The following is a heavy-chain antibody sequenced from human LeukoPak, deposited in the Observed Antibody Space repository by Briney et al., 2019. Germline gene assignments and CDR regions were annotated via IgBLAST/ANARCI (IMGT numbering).Heavy chain of an antibody. CDR2: FIVDGVAT. CDR1: GFTFKNQA. Sequence: GGSLRLSCADPGFTFKNQAMTWVAQAPGKGLEWVSRFIVDGVATLTADSLRGRFTISRDNSENTVYLQMNSLGVEDTAVYYCAKHLRDVLRFVEWPSENRKYDYNYINAWGSGTTVTVSS. V-gene: IGHV3-23*01. CDR3: AKHLRDVLRFVEWPSENRKYDYNYINA. J-gene: IGHJ6*03. D-gene: IGHD3-3*01.